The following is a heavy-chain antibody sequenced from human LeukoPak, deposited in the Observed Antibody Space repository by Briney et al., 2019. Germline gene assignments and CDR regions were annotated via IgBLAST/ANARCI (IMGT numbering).Heavy chain of an antibody. D-gene: IGHD4-17*01. V-gene: IGHV3-23*01. CDR3: AKTPRYGDYELDY. Sequence: GGSLRLSCAASGFTFSSYAMSWVRQAPGRGLEWVSAISGSGGSTYYADSVKGRFTISRDNSKNTLYLQMNSLRAEDTAVYYCAKTPRYGDYELDYWGQGTLVTVSS. CDR1: GFTFSSYA. CDR2: ISGSGGST. J-gene: IGHJ4*02.